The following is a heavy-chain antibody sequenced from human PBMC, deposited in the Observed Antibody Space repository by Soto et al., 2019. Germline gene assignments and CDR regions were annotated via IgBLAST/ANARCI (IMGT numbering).Heavy chain of an antibody. V-gene: IGHV4-34*01. J-gene: IGHJ4*02. Sequence: PSETLSLTCAVYGGSFSGYYWSWIRQPPGKGLEWIGEINHSGSTNYNPSLKSRVTISVDTSKNQFSLKLSSVTAADTAVYYCARHSYDILTGYSGNFDYWGQGTLVTVSS. D-gene: IGHD3-9*01. CDR3: ARHSYDILTGYSGNFDY. CDR2: INHSGST. CDR1: GGSFSGYY.